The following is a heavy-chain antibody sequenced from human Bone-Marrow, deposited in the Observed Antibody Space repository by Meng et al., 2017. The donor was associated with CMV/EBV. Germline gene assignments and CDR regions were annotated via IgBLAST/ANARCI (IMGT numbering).Heavy chain of an antibody. J-gene: IGHJ6*02. Sequence: YSFTSYWVGWVRQMPGKGLEWMGIIYPGDSDTRYSPSFQGQVTISADKSISTAYLQWSSLKASDTAMYYCARRSYGDYYYYYYGMDVWGQGTTVTVSS. CDR2: IYPGDSDT. CDR1: YSFTSYW. V-gene: IGHV5-51*01. CDR3: ARRSYGDYYYYYYGMDV. D-gene: IGHD4-17*01.